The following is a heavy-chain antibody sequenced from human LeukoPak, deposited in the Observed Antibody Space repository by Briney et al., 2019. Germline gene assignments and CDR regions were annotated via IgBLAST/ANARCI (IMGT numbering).Heavy chain of an antibody. V-gene: IGHV4-59*08. CDR3: ARPYAEGYCSSTSCYSGPWYFDL. Sequence: SETLSLTCTVSGGSISSYYWSWIRQPPGKGLEWIGYIYYSGSTNYNPSLKSRVTISVDTSKNQFSLKLSSVTAADTAVYYCARPYAEGYCSSTSCYSGPWYFDLWGRGTLVTVSS. CDR2: IYYSGST. CDR1: GGSISSYY. D-gene: IGHD2-2*02. J-gene: IGHJ2*01.